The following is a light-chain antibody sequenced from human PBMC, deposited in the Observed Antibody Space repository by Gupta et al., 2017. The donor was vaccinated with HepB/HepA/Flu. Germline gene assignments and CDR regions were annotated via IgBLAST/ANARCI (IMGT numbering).Light chain of an antibody. V-gene: IGKV3-11*01. CDR2: ATS. CDR1: QRAVSH. J-gene: IGKJ5*01. CDR3: QHRTNWHPSIT. Sequence: EIVLTQSPATLSLSPGERATLSCRASQRAVSHLDWYKQKPGHAPPPLIYATSNRSKGITARFSGSGDGTDFTLTISSREPEDFELYYCQHRTNWHPSITFGQGTRLEIK.